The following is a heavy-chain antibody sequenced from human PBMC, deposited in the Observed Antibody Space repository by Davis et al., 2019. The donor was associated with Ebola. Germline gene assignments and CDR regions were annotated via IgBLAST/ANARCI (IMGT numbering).Heavy chain of an antibody. CDR1: GFTFSSYA. CDR3: AKDSGGSGRYEFDY. CDR2: IRGSGGST. V-gene: IGHV3-23*01. Sequence: PGGSLRLSCAASGFTFSSYAMSWXXXXXXKGLEWVSAIRGSGGSTYYADSVKGRFTISRDNSKNTLYLQMNSLRAEDTAVYYCAKDSGGSGRYEFDYWGQGTLVTVSS. D-gene: IGHD6-19*01. J-gene: IGHJ4*02.